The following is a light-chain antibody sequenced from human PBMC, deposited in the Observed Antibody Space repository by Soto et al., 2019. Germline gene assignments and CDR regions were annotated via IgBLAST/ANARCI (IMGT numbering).Light chain of an antibody. J-gene: IGKJ1*01. CDR1: QTISSW. V-gene: IGKV1-5*03. Sequence: DIQMTQSPSTLSVSVGDRVTLTCRASQTISSWLAWYQQKPGQAPRLLIYKASTFRSRVPSRFSGSGSGTEVTLTISSLQQYEVAAYYYHHYYSNWEPFGQGTKVDLK. CDR3: HHYYSNWEP. CDR2: KAS.